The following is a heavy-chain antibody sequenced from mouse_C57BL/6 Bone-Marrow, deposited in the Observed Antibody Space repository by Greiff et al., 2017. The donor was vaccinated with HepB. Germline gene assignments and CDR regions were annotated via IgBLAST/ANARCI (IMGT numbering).Heavy chain of an antibody. Sequence: EVQLQQSGAELVKPGASVKLSCTASGFNIKDYYMHWVKQRTEQGLEWIGRIDPEDGETKYALKFQGKATITADTSSNTAYLQLSSLTSEDTAVYYCAIYGSSSWFAYWGQGTLVTVSA. D-gene: IGHD1-1*01. CDR2: IDPEDGET. CDR3: AIYGSSSWFAY. J-gene: IGHJ3*01. CDR1: GFNIKDYY. V-gene: IGHV14-2*01.